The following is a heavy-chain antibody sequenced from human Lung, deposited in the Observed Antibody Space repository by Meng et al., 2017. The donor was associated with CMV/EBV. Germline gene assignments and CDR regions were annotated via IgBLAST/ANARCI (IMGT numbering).Heavy chain of an antibody. V-gene: IGHV3-33*06. J-gene: IGHJ6*02. CDR1: GFTFSSYG. CDR3: AKAQFGRYFDGRDGMDV. D-gene: IGHD3-9*01. CDR2: IWNDGSIK. Sequence: GGSXRLXXAASGFTFSSYGMHWARQAPGKGLEWVAVIWNDGSIKYYADSVKGRFTISRDNSKNTLYLQMYSLRADDTAVYHCAKAQFGRYFDGRDGMDVWGQGXTVTVSS.